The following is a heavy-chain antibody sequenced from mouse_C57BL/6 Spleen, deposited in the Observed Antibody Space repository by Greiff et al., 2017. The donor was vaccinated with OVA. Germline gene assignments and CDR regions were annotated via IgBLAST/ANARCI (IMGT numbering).Heavy chain of an antibody. Sequence: QVQLQQSGPELVKPGASVKISCKASGYAFSSSWMNWVKQRPGKGLEWIGRIYPGDGDTNYNGKFKGKATLTADKSSSTAYMQLSSLTSEDSAVYFCALSYYSKGDWYFDVWGTGTTVTVSS. D-gene: IGHD2-5*01. CDR2: IYPGDGDT. J-gene: IGHJ1*03. CDR3: ALSYYSKGDWYFDV. V-gene: IGHV1-82*01. CDR1: GYAFSSSW.